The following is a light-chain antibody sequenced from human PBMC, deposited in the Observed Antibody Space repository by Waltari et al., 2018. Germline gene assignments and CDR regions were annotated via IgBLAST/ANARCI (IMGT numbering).Light chain of an antibody. CDR1: SSDVGGYNY. Sequence: QSALTQPASVSGSPGQSITISCTGTSSDVGGYNYVPWYQHPPGKAPNLVIYDVSRWASGVSNRFSGSKSGNTASLTISGLQAEDDADYYCSSYAGYSAVVFGGGTKVTVL. CDR3: SSYAGYSAVV. V-gene: IGLV2-14*03. CDR2: DVS. J-gene: IGLJ2*01.